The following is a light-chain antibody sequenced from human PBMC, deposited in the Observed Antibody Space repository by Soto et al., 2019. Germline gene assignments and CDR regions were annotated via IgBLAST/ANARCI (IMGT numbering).Light chain of an antibody. CDR2: DVT. CDR1: SSDVGGYNY. J-gene: IGLJ1*01. V-gene: IGLV2-14*03. CDR3: SSYTTSNTRQIV. Sequence: QSALTQPASVSGSPGQSITISCTGTSSDVGGYNYVSWYQHHPGKAPKLIIYDVTNRPSGVSNPFSGSKSGNTASLTISGLQPEDEADYYCSSYTTSNTRQIVFGTGTKVT.